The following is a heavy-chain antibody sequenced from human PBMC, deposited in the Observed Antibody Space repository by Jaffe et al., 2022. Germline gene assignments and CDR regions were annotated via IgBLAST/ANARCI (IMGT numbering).Heavy chain of an antibody. Sequence: EVQLVESGGGLVQPGRSLRLSCAASGFTSDDYAMHWVRQGPGKGLEWVSGISWSSGTIAYADSVKGRFTISRDNAKNSLYLEMNSLRPEDTAFYYCATESRRGHFWSAHYTHAFDMWGQGTMVTVSS. V-gene: IGHV3-9*02. CDR2: ISWSSGTI. CDR1: GFTSDDYA. J-gene: IGHJ3*02. CDR3: ATESRRGHFWSAHYTHAFDM. D-gene: IGHD3-3*02.